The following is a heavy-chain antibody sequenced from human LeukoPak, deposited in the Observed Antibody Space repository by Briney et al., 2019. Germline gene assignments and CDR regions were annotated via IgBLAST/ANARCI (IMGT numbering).Heavy chain of an antibody. V-gene: IGHV1-69*04. Sequence: GASVKVSFKASGGTFSSYAISWVRQAPGQGLEWMGRIIPILGIANYAQKFQGRVTITADKSTSTAYMELSSLRSEDTAVYYCAGGNGYCSSTSCYSLDYWGQGTLVTVSS. CDR2: IIPILGIA. D-gene: IGHD2-2*01. J-gene: IGHJ4*02. CDR3: AGGNGYCSSTSCYSLDY. CDR1: GGTFSSYA.